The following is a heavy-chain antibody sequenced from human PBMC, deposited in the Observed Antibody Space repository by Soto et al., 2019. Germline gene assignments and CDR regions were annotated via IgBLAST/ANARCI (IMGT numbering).Heavy chain of an antibody. CDR1: GFTFSSYA. V-gene: IGHV3-23*01. CDR2: ISGSGGST. CDR3: AKAWNYDILTGYRDFFDY. Sequence: GGSLRLSCAASGFTFSSYAMSWVRQAPGKGLEWVSAISGSGGSTYYADSVKGRFTISRDNSKNTLYLQMNSLRAEDTAVYYCAKAWNYDILTGYRDFFDYWGQGTLVTVSS. D-gene: IGHD3-9*01. J-gene: IGHJ4*02.